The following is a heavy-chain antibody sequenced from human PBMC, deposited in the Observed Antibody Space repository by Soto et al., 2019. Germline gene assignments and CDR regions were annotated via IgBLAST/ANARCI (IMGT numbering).Heavy chain of an antibody. Sequence: GGSLRLSCAASGFTFSSYAMSWVRQAPGKGLEWVSAISGSGGSTYYADSVKGRFTISRDNSKNTLYLQMNSLRDEDTAVYYCAKDTSGYSSSPIDYWGQGTLVTVSS. CDR1: GFTFSSYA. V-gene: IGHV3-23*01. J-gene: IGHJ4*02. D-gene: IGHD6-13*01. CDR3: AKDTSGYSSSPIDY. CDR2: ISGSGGST.